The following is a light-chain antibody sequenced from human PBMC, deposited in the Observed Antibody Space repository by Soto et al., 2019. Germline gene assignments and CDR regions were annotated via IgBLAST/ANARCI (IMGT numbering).Light chain of an antibody. CDR1: QSVSSSY. V-gene: IGKV3D-20*02. CDR3: QQRSNWPPLT. J-gene: IGKJ3*01. CDR2: GAS. Sequence: EIVLTQSPGTLSLSPGERATLSCRASQSVSSSYLAWYQQKPGQAPRLLIYGASSRATGIPDRFSGSGSGTDFTLTISRLEPEDFAVDYCQQRSNWPPLTFGPGTKGDLK.